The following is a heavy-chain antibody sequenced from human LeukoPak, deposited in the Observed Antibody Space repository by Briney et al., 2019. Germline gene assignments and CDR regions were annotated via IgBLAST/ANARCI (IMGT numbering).Heavy chain of an antibody. J-gene: IGHJ4*02. CDR1: GFIFSGSA. Sequence: GGSLRLSCAASGFIFSGSAMHWVRQASGKGLEWVGRIRSKANSYATAYAASVKGRFTISRDDSKNTAYLQMNSLKTEDTAVYYCTTAEMATILWGQGTLVTVSS. CDR2: IRSKANSYAT. CDR3: TTAEMATIL. V-gene: IGHV3-73*01. D-gene: IGHD5-24*01.